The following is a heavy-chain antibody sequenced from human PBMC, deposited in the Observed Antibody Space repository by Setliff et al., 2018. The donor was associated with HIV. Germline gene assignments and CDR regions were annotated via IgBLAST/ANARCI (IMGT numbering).Heavy chain of an antibody. CDR2: INPSSGRT. Sequence: ASVKVSCKASGYTFTSYYMHWVRQAPGQGLEWMGVINPSSGRTSYAQKFQGRVTMTRDTSTTTVYMELSSLRSEDTAVYHCARIERQYSSRYFFDYWGQGTLVTVSS. V-gene: IGHV1-46*01. CDR1: GYTFTSYY. D-gene: IGHD6-13*01. J-gene: IGHJ4*02. CDR3: ARIERQYSSRYFFDY.